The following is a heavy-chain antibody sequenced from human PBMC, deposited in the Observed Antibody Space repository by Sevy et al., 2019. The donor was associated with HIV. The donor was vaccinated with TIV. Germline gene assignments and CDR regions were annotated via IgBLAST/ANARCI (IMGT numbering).Heavy chain of an antibody. CDR3: ARQVGYCSGGSCYQFDY. D-gene: IGHD2-15*01. Sequence: GGSLRLSCKGSGYSFTSYWIGWVRQMPGKGLEWMGIIYPGDSDTRYSPSFQGQVTISADKSISTAYLQWSSLKASDTAMYYCARQVGYCSGGSCYQFDYWGQGTLVTVSS. CDR1: GYSFTSYW. V-gene: IGHV5-51*01. CDR2: IYPGDSDT. J-gene: IGHJ4*02.